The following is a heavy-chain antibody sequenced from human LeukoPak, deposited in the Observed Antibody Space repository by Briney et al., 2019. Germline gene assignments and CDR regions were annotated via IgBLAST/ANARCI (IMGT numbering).Heavy chain of an antibody. J-gene: IGHJ6*02. D-gene: IGHD4-23*01. CDR1: GGSFSGYF. Sequence: SETLSLTCAVYGGSFSGYFWSWVRQSPGKGLEWIGEINHSGSTNYNPSLKSRVTISVDTSKNQFSLKLSSVTAADTAVYYCAGRTVVPYYYYYGMDVWGQGTTVTVSS. V-gene: IGHV4-34*01. CDR3: AGRTVVPYYYYYGMDV. CDR2: INHSGST.